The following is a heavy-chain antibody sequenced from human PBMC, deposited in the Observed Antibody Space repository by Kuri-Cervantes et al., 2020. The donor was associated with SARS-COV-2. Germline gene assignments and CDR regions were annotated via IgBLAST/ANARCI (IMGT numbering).Heavy chain of an antibody. CDR2: ISAYNGNT. V-gene: IGHV1-18*01. D-gene: IGHD3-3*01. CDR3: ARDKDFWSGPGANWFDP. CDR1: GYTFTSYG. J-gene: IGHJ5*02. Sequence: GGSLRLSCKASGYTFTSYGISWVRQAPGQGLEWMGWISAYNGNTNYAQKLQGRVTMTTDTSTSTAYMELRSLRSDDTAVYYCARDKDFWSGPGANWFDPWGQGTLVTVSS.